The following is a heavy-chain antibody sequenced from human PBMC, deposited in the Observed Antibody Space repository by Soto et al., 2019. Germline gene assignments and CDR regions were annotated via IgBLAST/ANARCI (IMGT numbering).Heavy chain of an antibody. Sequence: QLQLQESGSGLVKPSQTLSLTCAVSGGSISSGGYSWSWIRQPPGKGLEWIGYIYHSGSTYYNPSIPSRVTISGDRSKNLCCLKLSSVTDADTAVYYCARGAPVLFDYWGQGTLVTVSS. CDR2: IYHSGST. CDR3: ARGAPVLFDY. V-gene: IGHV4-30-2*01. J-gene: IGHJ4*02. CDR1: GGSISSGGYS.